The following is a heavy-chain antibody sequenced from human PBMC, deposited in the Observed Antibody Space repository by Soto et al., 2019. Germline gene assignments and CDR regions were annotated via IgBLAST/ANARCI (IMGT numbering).Heavy chain of an antibody. D-gene: IGHD1-26*01. V-gene: IGHV3-30*18. Sequence: QVQLVESGGGVVQPGRSLRLSCAASGFTFSSYGMHWVRQAPGKGLEWVAVISYDGSNKYYADSVKGRFTISRDYSKNTLYLQMNSLRAEDTAVYYCAKAPIVGDSYFDYWGQGTLVTVSS. J-gene: IGHJ4*02. CDR2: ISYDGSNK. CDR1: GFTFSSYG. CDR3: AKAPIVGDSYFDY.